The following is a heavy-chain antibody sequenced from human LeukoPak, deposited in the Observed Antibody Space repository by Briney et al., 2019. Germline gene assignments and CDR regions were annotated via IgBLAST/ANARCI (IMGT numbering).Heavy chain of an antibody. CDR1: GGSFSGYY. D-gene: IGHD1-26*01. CDR3: ARDSVVGATHYFDY. CDR2: INHSGST. Sequence: SETLSLTCAVYGGSFSGYYWSWIRQPPGKGLEWIGEINHSGSTNYNPSLKSRVTISVDTSKNQFSLKLSSVTAADTAVYYCARDSVVGATHYFDYWGQGTLVTVSS. V-gene: IGHV4-34*01. J-gene: IGHJ4*02.